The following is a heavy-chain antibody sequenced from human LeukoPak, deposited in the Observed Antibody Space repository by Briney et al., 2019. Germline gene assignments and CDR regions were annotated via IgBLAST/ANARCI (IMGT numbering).Heavy chain of an antibody. CDR1: GGTFSSYA. CDR2: IIPIFGTA. Sequence: SVNVSCKASGGTFSSYAISWVRQAPGQGLEWMGGIIPIFGTANYAQKFQGRVTITADESTSTAYMELSSLRSEDTAVYYCARGLVGATKGDAFDIWGQGTMVTVSS. V-gene: IGHV1-69*13. D-gene: IGHD1-26*01. CDR3: ARGLVGATKGDAFDI. J-gene: IGHJ3*02.